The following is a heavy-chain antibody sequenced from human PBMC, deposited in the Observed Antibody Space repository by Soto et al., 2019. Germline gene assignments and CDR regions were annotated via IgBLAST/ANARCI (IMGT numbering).Heavy chain of an antibody. Sequence: SETLSLTCTVSGGSISSSSYYWGWIRQPPGKGLEWIGSIYYSGSTYYNPSLKSRVTISVDTSKNQFSLKLSSVTAADTAVYYCASRSSSWYGYYGTDVWGQGTTVTVSS. CDR2: IYYSGST. J-gene: IGHJ6*02. D-gene: IGHD6-13*01. CDR3: ASRSSSWYGYYGTDV. CDR1: GGSISSSSYY. V-gene: IGHV4-39*01.